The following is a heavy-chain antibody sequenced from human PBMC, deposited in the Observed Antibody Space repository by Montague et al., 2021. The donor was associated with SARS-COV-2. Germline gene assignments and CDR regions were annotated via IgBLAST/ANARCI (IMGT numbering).Heavy chain of an antibody. J-gene: IGHJ4*02. CDR2: IDWDDDK. V-gene: IGHV2-70*11. D-gene: IGHD6-19*01. Sequence: VKPTQTLTLTCTFSGFSLSTSGMCVSWIRQPPGKALEWLARIDWDDDKYYSTSLKTRLTISKDTSKNQVVHTMTNMDPVDTATYYCARMTVAGIPFDYWGQGTPVTVSS. CDR3: ARMTVAGIPFDY. CDR1: GFSLSTSGMC.